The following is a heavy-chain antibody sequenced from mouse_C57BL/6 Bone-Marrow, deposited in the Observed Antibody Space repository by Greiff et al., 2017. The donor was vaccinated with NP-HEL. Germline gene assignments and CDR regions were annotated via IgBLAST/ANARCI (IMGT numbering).Heavy chain of an antibody. Sequence: PFLFSPSHILSITCTVSGFSLTSYGVSWVRQPPGKGLEWLGVIWGDGSTNYHSALISRLSISKDNSKSQVFLKLNSLQTDDTATYYCATYYYGSSSAWFAYWGQGTLVTVSA. CDR2: IWGDGST. V-gene: IGHV2-3*01. CDR3: ATYYYGSSSAWFAY. CDR1: GFSLTSYG. J-gene: IGHJ3*01. D-gene: IGHD1-1*01.